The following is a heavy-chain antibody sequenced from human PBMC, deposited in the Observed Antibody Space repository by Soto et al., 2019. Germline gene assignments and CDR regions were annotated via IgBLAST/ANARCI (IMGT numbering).Heavy chain of an antibody. J-gene: IGHJ4*02. CDR2: ISGSGGST. CDR1: GFTFSSYA. Sequence: GSLRLSCAASGFTFSSYAMSWVRQAPGKGLEWVSAISGSGGSTYYADSVKGRFTISRDNSKNTLYLQMNSLRAEDTAVYYCAKDGLIVVVVAAPTLDYWGQGTLVTVSS. V-gene: IGHV3-23*01. D-gene: IGHD2-15*01. CDR3: AKDGLIVVVVAAPTLDY.